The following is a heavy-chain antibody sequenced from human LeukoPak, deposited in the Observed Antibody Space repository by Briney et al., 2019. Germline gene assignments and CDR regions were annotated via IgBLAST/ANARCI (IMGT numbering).Heavy chain of an antibody. CDR3: AKHAIQLWLRDDGPPDY. CDR2: ISGSGGST. CDR1: GFTFSSYA. D-gene: IGHD5-18*01. J-gene: IGHJ4*02. V-gene: IGHV3-23*01. Sequence: PGGSLRLSCAASGFTFSSYAMSWVRQAPGKGLEWVSAISGSGGSTYYADSVKGRFTISRDNSKNTLYLQMNSLRAEDTAVYYCAKHAIQLWLRDDGPPDYWGQGTLVTVSS.